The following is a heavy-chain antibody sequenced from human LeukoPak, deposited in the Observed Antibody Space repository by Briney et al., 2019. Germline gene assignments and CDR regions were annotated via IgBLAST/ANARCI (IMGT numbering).Heavy chain of an antibody. CDR2: IYYSGST. D-gene: IGHD6-6*01. V-gene: IGHV4-59*08. CDR3: ARVYYSSSSISLDAFDI. CDR1: GDSISSYF. J-gene: IGHJ3*02. Sequence: PSETLSLTCTVSGDSISSYFWSWIRQPPGKGLEWIGYIYYSGSTDYNPSLKSRLTISIDTSKSQFSLKLSSVTAADTAVYYCARVYYSSSSISLDAFDIWGQGTMVTVSS.